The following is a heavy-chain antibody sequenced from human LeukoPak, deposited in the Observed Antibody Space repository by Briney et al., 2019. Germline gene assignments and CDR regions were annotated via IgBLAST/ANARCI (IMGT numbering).Heavy chain of an antibody. Sequence: ASVTVSCKASGYTFTTYGLSWVRQAPGQGLEWMGWISAYNGNTYYAQKFQGRVTLTTDTSTNTAYMELRSLKSDDTAVYYCARGFRYSSSSDAFDIWGQGAMVTVSS. CDR3: ARGFRYSSSSDAFDI. CDR2: ISAYNGNT. D-gene: IGHD6-6*01. V-gene: IGHV1-18*01. J-gene: IGHJ3*02. CDR1: GYTFTTYG.